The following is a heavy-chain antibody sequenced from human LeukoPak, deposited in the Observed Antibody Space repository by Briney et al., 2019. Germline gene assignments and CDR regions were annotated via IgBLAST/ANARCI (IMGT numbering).Heavy chain of an antibody. CDR1: GFTFSSYW. J-gene: IGHJ4*01. CDR3: ARAVYYSNYLGY. V-gene: IGHV3-74*01. Sequence: GGSLRLSCAASGFTFSSYWMHWVRQAPGKGLVWVSRINSDGSSTNYADSVKGRFTISKDNAKNTLYLQMNSLRAEDTAMYYCARAVYYSNYLGYWGQGTLVTVSS. CDR2: INSDGSST. D-gene: IGHD3-10*01.